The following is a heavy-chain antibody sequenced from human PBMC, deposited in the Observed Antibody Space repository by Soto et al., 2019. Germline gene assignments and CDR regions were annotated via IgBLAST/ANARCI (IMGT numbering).Heavy chain of an antibody. CDR1: GGSISSSSYY. V-gene: IGHV4-39*01. CDR3: VRERINTQYYDFWSGYYGSGMDV. D-gene: IGHD3-3*01. CDR2: IYYSGST. J-gene: IGHJ6*02. Sequence: SETLSLTCTVSGGSISSSSYYWGWIRQPPGKGLEWIGSIYYSGSTYYNPSLKSRVTISVDTSKNQFSLKLSSVTAADTAVYYCVRERINTQYYDFWSGYYGSGMDVWGQGTTVTVSS.